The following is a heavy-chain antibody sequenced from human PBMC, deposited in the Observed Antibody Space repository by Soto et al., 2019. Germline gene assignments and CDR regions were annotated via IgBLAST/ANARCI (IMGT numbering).Heavy chain of an antibody. D-gene: IGHD3-22*01. V-gene: IGHV3-11*06. CDR2: ISSSGAFT. CDR1: GFSFSDYY. Sequence: QVQLVESGGGLVKPGGSLRLSCAASGFSFSDYYMNWIRQAPGKGLEWISYISSSGAFTNYGDTVRGGFTMSRDSAKNSVLLQMDGLRAEDTAVYYCARAKLVVEGRFDYWGQGTLVTVSS. J-gene: IGHJ4*02. CDR3: ARAKLVVEGRFDY.